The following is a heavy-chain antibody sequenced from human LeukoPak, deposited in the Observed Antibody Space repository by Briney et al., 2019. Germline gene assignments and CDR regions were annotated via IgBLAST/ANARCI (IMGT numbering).Heavy chain of an antibody. CDR1: GGSISTHY. Sequence: SETLSLTCAVSGGSISTHYWSWIRQPPGKGLEWIGYIHYSGSSNYNPSLKSRVTISLDTSKNQFSLKLSSVTAADTAVYYCARGAAATYWGQGTLVTVSS. CDR3: ARGAAATY. D-gene: IGHD6-13*01. V-gene: IGHV4-59*11. CDR2: IHYSGSS. J-gene: IGHJ4*02.